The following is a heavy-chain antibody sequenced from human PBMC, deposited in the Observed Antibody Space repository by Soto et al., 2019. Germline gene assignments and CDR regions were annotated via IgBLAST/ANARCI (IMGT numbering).Heavy chain of an antibody. CDR1: GFTFSSYW. CDR2: IKQDGSEK. V-gene: IGHV3-7*05. CDR3: ARGKVGATRSYYFDY. Sequence: GGSLRLSCAASGFTFSSYWMSWVRQAPGKGLEWVANIKQDGSEKYYVDSVKGRFTISRDNAKNSLYLQMNSLRAEDTAVYYCARGKVGATRSYYFDYWGQGTLVTVSS. D-gene: IGHD1-26*01. J-gene: IGHJ4*02.